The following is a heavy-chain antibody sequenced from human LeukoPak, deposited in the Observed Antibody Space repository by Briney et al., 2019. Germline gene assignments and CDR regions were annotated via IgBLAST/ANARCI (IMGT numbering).Heavy chain of an antibody. Sequence: ASVKVSCKASGYTFTSYDINWVRQATGQGLEWMGWMNTNSGNTGHAQKFQGRLTMTRDTSTNTAYMELSSLRSEDTAVYYCARGGDIAVVPAAMVGPWGQGTLVTISS. J-gene: IGHJ5*02. D-gene: IGHD2-2*01. CDR1: GYTFTSYD. CDR2: MNTNSGNT. CDR3: ARGGDIAVVPAAMVGP. V-gene: IGHV1-8*01.